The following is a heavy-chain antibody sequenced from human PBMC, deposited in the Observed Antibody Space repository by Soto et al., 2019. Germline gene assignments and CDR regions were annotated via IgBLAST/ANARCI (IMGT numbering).Heavy chain of an antibody. D-gene: IGHD3-22*01. CDR3: AKSSAIVVVIIDY. Sequence: EVQLLESGGGLVQPGGSLRLSCAASGFTFSSYAMSWVRQAPGKGLEWGSAISGSGGSTYYADSVKGRFTISRDNSKNTLYLQMNSLRAEDTAVYYCAKSSAIVVVIIDYWGQGTLVTVSS. CDR2: ISGSGGST. CDR1: GFTFSSYA. V-gene: IGHV3-23*01. J-gene: IGHJ4*02.